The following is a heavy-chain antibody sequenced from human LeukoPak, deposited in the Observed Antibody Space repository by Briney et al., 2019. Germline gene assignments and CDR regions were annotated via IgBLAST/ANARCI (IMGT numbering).Heavy chain of an antibody. CDR3: AKGLHSSSWNDAFDI. Sequence: GGSLRLSCTTSGFTFSPYSMSWVRQSPGKRLEWVSAINDDTPYYADSVKGRFTVSRDNSENTLYMQMNSLRVEDTAVYYCAKGLHSSSWNDAFDIWGQGTTVTVSS. V-gene: IGHV3-23*01. D-gene: IGHD6-13*01. J-gene: IGHJ3*02. CDR2: INDDTP. CDR1: GFTFSPYS.